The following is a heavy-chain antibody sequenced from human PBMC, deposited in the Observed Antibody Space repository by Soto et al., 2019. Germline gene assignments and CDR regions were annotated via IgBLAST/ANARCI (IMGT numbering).Heavy chain of an antibody. V-gene: IGHV1-46*01. CDR1: GYTFTSYY. CDR3: VRRHVSATGIDWFDP. Sequence: ASVKGSCKASGYTFTSYYMHWVRQAPGQGLEWMGIINPSGGSTSYAQKFQGRVTITRDTSASTAYMELSSLRSEDTAVYYCVRRHVSATGIDWFDPWGQGTLVTVSS. J-gene: IGHJ5*02. CDR2: INPSGGST. D-gene: IGHD6-13*01.